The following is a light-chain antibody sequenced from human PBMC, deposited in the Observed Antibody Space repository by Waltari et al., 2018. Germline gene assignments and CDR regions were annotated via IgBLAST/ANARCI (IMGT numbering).Light chain of an antibody. CDR3: CSYAGSYSYV. V-gene: IGLV2-11*01. J-gene: IGLJ1*01. CDR1: SSDVGGYNY. Sequence: QSALTQPRSVSGSPRQSVTISCTGTSSDVGGYNYVSWYQQHPGKAPKLMIYDVSERPSGVPDRFSGSKSGNTASLTISGLQAEDEADYYCCSYAGSYSYVFGTGTKVTVL. CDR2: DVS.